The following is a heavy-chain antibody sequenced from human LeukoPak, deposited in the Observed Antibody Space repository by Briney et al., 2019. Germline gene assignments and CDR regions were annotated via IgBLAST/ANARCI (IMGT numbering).Heavy chain of an antibody. CDR3: ARLPFYSLGXXXFDX. CDR1: GYSFTSYW. D-gene: IGHD2-21*01. Sequence: GESLKISCKGSGYSFTSYWIGWVRQMPGKGLEWMGIIYPGDSDTRYSPSFQGQVTISADKSISTAYLQWSSLKASDTAMYYCARLPFYSLGXXXFDXWXQGTLXTV. V-gene: IGHV5-51*01. CDR2: IYPGDSDT. J-gene: IGHJ5*02.